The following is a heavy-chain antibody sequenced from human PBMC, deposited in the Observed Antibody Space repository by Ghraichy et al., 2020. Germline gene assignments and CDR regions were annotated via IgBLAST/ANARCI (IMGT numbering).Heavy chain of an antibody. CDR2: IRADGSNE. D-gene: IGHD2-15*01. CDR1: GFSFAYYA. V-gene: IGHV3-30*02. CDR3: TNGPFSSDGTYYSGQLFH. J-gene: IGHJ4*02. Sequence: LSLTCAASGFSFAYYAMHWVRQAPGKGLEWVAFIRADGSNEYYADSVKGRFTISRDNSKNTLYLQMNSLRNEDTAVYYCTNGPFSSDGTYYSGQLFHWGQGTLVTVSP.